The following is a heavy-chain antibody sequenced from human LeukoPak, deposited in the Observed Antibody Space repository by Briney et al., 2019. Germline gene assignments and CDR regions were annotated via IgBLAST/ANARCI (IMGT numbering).Heavy chain of an antibody. CDR1: GFTFSNYA. V-gene: IGHV3-23*01. CDR3: AKVYGVPAFDI. J-gene: IGHJ3*02. Sequence: GGSLRLSCAASGFTFSNYALHWVRQAPGKGLEWVSAISGSGGSTYYADSVKGRFTISRDNSKNTLYLQMNSLRAEDTAVYYCAKVYGVPAFDIWGQGTMVTVSS. CDR2: ISGSGGST. D-gene: IGHD4-17*01.